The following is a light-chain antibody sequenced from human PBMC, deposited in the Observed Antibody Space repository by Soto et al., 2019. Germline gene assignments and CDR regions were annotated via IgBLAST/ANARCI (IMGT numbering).Light chain of an antibody. Sequence: QSVLTQPASVSGSPGQSITISCTGTSSDVGGYNYVSWHQQHPGKAPKLMICDVSNRPSGVSNRFSGSKSGNTASLTISGLQAEDEADYYCSSYTSSSVYVFGTGTKVTVL. CDR1: SSDVGGYNY. CDR3: SSYTSSSVYV. J-gene: IGLJ1*01. V-gene: IGLV2-14*01. CDR2: DVS.